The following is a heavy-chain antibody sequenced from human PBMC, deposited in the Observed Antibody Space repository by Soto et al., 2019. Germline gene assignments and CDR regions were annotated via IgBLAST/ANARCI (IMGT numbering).Heavy chain of an antibody. D-gene: IGHD2-21*01. V-gene: IGHV3-23*01. J-gene: IGHJ4*02. Sequence: EVQLLASGGGIVQPGVSLRVSCVASGFTFRNFVMSWVRQAPGQGLEWVSAIRGTGGETFYADSMKGRFTICRDNSKKTLYQQMNSLREAETALYFCAQDRGWGVVSPSHDYWGQGALVTVSS. CDR1: GFTFRNFV. CDR2: IRGTGGET. CDR3: AQDRGWGVVSPSHDY.